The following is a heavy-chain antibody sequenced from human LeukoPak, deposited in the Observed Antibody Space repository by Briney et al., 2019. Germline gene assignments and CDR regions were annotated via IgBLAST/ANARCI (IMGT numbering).Heavy chain of an antibody. CDR2: IYYSGST. V-gene: IGHV4-39*01. D-gene: IGHD6-13*01. Sequence: SETLPLTCTVSGGSISSSGYYWGWIRQPPGKGLEWIGSIYYSGSTYYNPSLKSRVTISVDTSKNQFSLKLSSVTAADTAVYYCARRSSWSNRGFDYWGQGTLVTVSS. J-gene: IGHJ4*02. CDR1: GGSISSSGYY. CDR3: ARRSSWSNRGFDY.